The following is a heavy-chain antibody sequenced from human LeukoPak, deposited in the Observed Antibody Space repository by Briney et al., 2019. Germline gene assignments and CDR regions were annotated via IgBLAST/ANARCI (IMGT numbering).Heavy chain of an antibody. Sequence: GGSLRLSCAASGFTFSSYTMSWVRQAPGKGLEWVSTITTSDGNTYYADSVKGRFTVSRDNSRNTLYLQMNSLRAEDTATYYCAKDQFVSDSTYGILDYWGQGTLASVSS. D-gene: IGHD2/OR15-2a*01. CDR3: AKDQFVSDSTYGILDY. CDR1: GFTFSSYT. J-gene: IGHJ4*02. V-gene: IGHV3-23*01. CDR2: ITTSDGNT.